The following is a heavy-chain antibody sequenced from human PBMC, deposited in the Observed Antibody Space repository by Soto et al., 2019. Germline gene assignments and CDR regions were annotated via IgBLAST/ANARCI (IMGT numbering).Heavy chain of an antibody. CDR3: ARDNWNSY. CDR2: IHNDVSTT. Sequence: EVQLVESGGGLVQPGGSVRLSCAASGFTFSSYWLHWVRQAPGKGMMWVSRIHNDVSTTRYADSVKGRFTISRDNAKNTLYLQMRSLRVEDTAVYDCARDNWNSYWGQGTLVTVSS. V-gene: IGHV3-74*01. CDR1: GFTFSSYW. D-gene: IGHD1-7*01. J-gene: IGHJ4*01.